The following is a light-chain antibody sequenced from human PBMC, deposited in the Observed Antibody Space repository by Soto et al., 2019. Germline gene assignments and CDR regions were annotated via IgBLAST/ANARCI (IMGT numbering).Light chain of an antibody. J-gene: IGKJ2*01. CDR1: QDINNC. Sequence: DIQMTQSPSSLSASVGDRVTITCQASQDINNCLNWYQQKPGKAPKLLIYDASNLETGVPSRFSGSESGTHFTFTISSLQAEDIATYYCQQYDNLSYTFGQGTKLDIK. CDR2: DAS. CDR3: QQYDNLSYT. V-gene: IGKV1-33*01.